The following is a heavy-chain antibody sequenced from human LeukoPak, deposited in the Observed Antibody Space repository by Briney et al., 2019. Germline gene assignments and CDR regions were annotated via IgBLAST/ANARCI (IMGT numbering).Heavy chain of an antibody. D-gene: IGHD3-10*01. CDR3: ARGQTVLLWFGELLMYNWFDP. V-gene: IGHV4-34*01. CDR1: GGSFSGYY. Sequence: SETLSLTCAVYGGSFSGYYWSWIRQPPGKGLEWIGEINHSGSTNYNPSLKSRVTISVDTSKNQFSLKLSSVTAADTAVYYCARGQTVLLWFGELLMYNWFDPWGQETLVTVSS. J-gene: IGHJ5*02. CDR2: INHSGST.